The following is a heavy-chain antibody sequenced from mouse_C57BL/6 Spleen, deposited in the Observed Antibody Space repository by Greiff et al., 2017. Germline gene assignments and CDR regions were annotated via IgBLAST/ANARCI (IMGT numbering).Heavy chain of an antibody. D-gene: IGHD4-1*01. CDR2: IDPANGNT. V-gene: IGHV14-3*01. CDR3: AIPLTGTLGFAY. Sequence: EVQVVASVAELVRPGASVKLSCTASGFNIKNTYMHWVKQRPVQGLEWIGRIDPANGNTKYDPKFQGKALLTADTSSNTAYLQRSSRTPEDTASDYCAIPLTGTLGFAYWGQGTLGTVSA. J-gene: IGHJ3*01. CDR1: GFNIKNTY.